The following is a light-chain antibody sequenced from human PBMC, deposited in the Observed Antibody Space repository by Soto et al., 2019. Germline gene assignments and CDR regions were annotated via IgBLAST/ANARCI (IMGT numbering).Light chain of an antibody. J-gene: IGLJ2*01. CDR1: KLGDKY. CDR2: HDT. V-gene: IGLV3-1*01. CDR3: QAWDSSTVV. Sequence: SYELTQPPSVSVSPGQTASITCSGDKLGDKYASWYQQKPGQSPVLVIYHDTTRPSGIPERFSGSNSGNTATLTISGTQAMDEADYYCQAWDSSTVVFGGGTKLTVL.